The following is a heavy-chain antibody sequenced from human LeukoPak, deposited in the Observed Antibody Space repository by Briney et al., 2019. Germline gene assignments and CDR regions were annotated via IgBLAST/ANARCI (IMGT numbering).Heavy chain of an antibody. Sequence: GGSLRLSCAASGFTFSSYWMSWVRQAPGKGLEWVANIKQDGSEKYYVDSVKGRFTISRDNAKNSLYLQMNSLRAEDTAVYYCARVRNVLLWFGEPPGYFDYWGQGTLVTVSS. CDR3: ARVRNVLLWFGEPPGYFDY. V-gene: IGHV3-7*01. D-gene: IGHD3-10*01. J-gene: IGHJ4*02. CDR1: GFTFSSYW. CDR2: IKQDGSEK.